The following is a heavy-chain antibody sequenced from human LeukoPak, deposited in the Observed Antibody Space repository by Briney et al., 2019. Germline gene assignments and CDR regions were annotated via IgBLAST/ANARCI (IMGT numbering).Heavy chain of an antibody. CDR3: ATRYGSGGSQFFDY. CDR1: GGSTSSYY. V-gene: IGHV4-59*01. J-gene: IGHJ4*02. Sequence: SETLTLTCTVSGGSTSSYYWSWIRQPPGKGLEWIGYIYSSGSTNYNPSLKSRVTISVDTSKNQLSLKLSSVTAADTAVYYCATRYGSGGSQFFDYWGQGTLVTVSS. CDR2: IYSSGST. D-gene: IGHD3-10*01.